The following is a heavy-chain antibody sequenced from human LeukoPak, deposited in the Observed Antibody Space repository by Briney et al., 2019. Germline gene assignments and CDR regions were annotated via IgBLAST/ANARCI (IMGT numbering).Heavy chain of an antibody. Sequence: SETLSLTCTVSGGSTSSSSYYWGWIRQPPGKGLEWIGSIYYSGSTYYNPSLKSRVTISVDTSKNQFSLKLSSVTAADTAVYYCARHGGGKHSSGWSPYFDYWGQGTLVTVSS. V-gene: IGHV4-39*07. D-gene: IGHD6-19*01. J-gene: IGHJ4*02. CDR2: IYYSGST. CDR3: ARHGGGKHSSGWSPYFDY. CDR1: GGSTSSSSYY.